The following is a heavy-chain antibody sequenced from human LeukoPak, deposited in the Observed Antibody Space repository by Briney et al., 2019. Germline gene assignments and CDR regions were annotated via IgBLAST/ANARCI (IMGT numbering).Heavy chain of an antibody. CDR2: ITGSGDST. D-gene: IGHD6-19*01. Sequence: TGGSLRLSCAVSGVSFSSYAVGWVRQTPGKGLQLVSTITGSGDSTFYADPVNGRFTVSRDNSKNTLYLQMSSLRADDTALYYCAFGPHQQWLLADYWGQGTLVTVSS. J-gene: IGHJ4*02. V-gene: IGHV3-23*01. CDR1: GVSFSSYA. CDR3: AFGPHQQWLLADY.